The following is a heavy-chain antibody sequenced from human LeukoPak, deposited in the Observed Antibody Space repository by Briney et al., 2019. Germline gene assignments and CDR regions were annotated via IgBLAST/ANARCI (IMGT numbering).Heavy chain of an antibody. CDR3: ARGQWLPIDNWLDP. CDR2: INHSGST. V-gene: IGHV4-34*01. D-gene: IGHD6-19*01. J-gene: IGHJ5*02. Sequence: SETLSLTCAVYGGSFSGYYWSWIRQPPGKGLEWIGEINHSGSTNYNPSLKSRVTISVDTSKNQFSLKLSSVTAADTAVYYCARGQWLPIDNWLDPWGQGTLVTVSS. CDR1: GGSFSGYY.